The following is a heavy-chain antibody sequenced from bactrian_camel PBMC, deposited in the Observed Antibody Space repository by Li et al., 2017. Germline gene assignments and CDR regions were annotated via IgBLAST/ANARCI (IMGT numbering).Heavy chain of an antibody. CDR2: IEISTAPMK. V-gene: IGHV3S42*01. J-gene: IGHJ4*01. CDR1: GFSFSDYA. D-gene: IGHD3*01. CDR3: ATWAVYRAIAYPSRAFAD. Sequence: VQLVESGGGLAQPGGSLRLSCAASGFSFSDYAMAWVRQAPGKGLEWVSFIEISTAPMKTYADSAKGRFTISRDNAKNTLYLQMNSLKAEDTAVYYCATWAVYRAIAYPSRAFADWSQGTQVTVS.